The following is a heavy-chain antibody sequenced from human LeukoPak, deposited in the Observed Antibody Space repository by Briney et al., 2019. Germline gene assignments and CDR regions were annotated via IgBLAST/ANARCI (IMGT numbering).Heavy chain of an antibody. CDR1: GGSISSYY. CDR2: IYYSGST. CDR3: AGGYSSGLDAFDI. V-gene: IGHV4-59*01. D-gene: IGHD6-19*01. J-gene: IGHJ3*02. Sequence: SETLSLTCTVSGGSISSYYWSWIRQPPGKGLERIGYIYYSGSTNYNPSLKSRVTISVDTSKNQFSLKLSSVTAADTAVYYCAGGYSSGLDAFDIWGQGTMVTVSS.